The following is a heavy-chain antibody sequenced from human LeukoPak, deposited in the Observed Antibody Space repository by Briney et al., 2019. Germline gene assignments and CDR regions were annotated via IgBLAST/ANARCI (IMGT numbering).Heavy chain of an antibody. D-gene: IGHD2-2*01. Sequence: KAGGSLRLSCAASGFTFSAYSMTWIRQAPGKGLEWVSYISSGSEDTLYADSVKGRFTISRDNAKNSLYLQMNSLTAEDTAVYYRVGPPCLRGGYCSTNSWGQGTPVTVSP. J-gene: IGHJ4*02. V-gene: IGHV3-11*03. CDR1: GFTFSAYS. CDR3: VGPPCLRGGYCSTNS. CDR2: ISSGSEDT.